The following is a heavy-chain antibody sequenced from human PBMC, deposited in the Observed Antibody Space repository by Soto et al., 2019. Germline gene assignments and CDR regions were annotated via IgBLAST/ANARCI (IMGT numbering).Heavy chain of an antibody. CDR2: ISGSGGTT. D-gene: IGHD6-25*01. CDR3: AKFFVETGSNSGWPWSFHY. CDR1: GFTFSNYA. J-gene: IGHJ4*02. Sequence: EVQLLESGGGLVQPGRSLRLSCAASGFTFSNYAMSWVRQAPGQGLDWVSAISGSGGTTYYADSVQGRFTISRDNSKNTLFLQMNSLRAEDAAVYYCAKFFVETGSNSGWPWSFHYWGQGTVVTVSS. V-gene: IGHV3-23*01.